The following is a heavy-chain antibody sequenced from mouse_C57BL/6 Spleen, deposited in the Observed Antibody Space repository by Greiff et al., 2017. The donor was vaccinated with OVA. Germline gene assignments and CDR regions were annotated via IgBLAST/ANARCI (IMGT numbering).Heavy chain of an antibody. CDR1: GYTFTSYW. Sequence: QVQLQQSGTELVKPGASVKLSCKASGYTFTSYWMHWVKQRPGQGLEWIGNINPSNGGTNYNEKFKSKATLTVDKSSSTAYMQLSSLTSEDSAVYYCARDGYYGSRLNYWGQGTTLTVSS. J-gene: IGHJ2*01. CDR2: INPSNGGT. D-gene: IGHD1-1*01. CDR3: ARDGYYGSRLNY. V-gene: IGHV1-53*01.